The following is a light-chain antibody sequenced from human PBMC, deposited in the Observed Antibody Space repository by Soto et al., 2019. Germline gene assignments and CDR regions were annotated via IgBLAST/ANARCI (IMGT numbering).Light chain of an antibody. CDR1: SANIGSNT. CDR2: SNN. Sequence: QLVLTQPPSASGTPGQGVTISCSRSSANIGSNTVNWYQQLPGTAPKLLIYSNNQRPSGVPDRFSGSKSGTSASLAISGLQSDDEADYYCAAWDDSLDGVLFGGGTKLTVL. CDR3: AAWDDSLDGVL. J-gene: IGLJ2*01. V-gene: IGLV1-44*01.